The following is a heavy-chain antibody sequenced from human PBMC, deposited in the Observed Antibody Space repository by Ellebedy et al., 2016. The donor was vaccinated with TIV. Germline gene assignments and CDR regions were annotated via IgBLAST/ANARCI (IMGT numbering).Heavy chain of an antibody. J-gene: IGHJ4*02. D-gene: IGHD6-13*01. CDR2: ISRSGGST. Sequence: GESLKISCVVSGFSVSDSYMGWVRQAPGKGLEWVSAISRSGGSTYYAGSVKGRFTISRDNSKDTLYLQMNSLRAEDTAVYYCANVYSSTWADSWGQGTLVTVSS. CDR3: ANVYSSTWADS. V-gene: IGHV3-23*01. CDR1: GFSVSDSY.